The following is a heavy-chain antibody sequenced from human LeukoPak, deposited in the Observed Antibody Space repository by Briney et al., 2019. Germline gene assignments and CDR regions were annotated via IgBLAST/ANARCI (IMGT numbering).Heavy chain of an antibody. D-gene: IGHD5-18*01. Sequence: ASVKVSCKASGGTFSSYAISWVRQAPGQGLEWMGGIIPIFGTANYAQKFQGRVTITADESTSTAYMELSSLRSEDTALYYCARSPARGYSYGYWYYFDYWGQGTLVTVSS. CDR3: ARSPARGYSYGYWYYFDY. V-gene: IGHV1-69*13. CDR2: IIPIFGTA. CDR1: GGTFSSYA. J-gene: IGHJ4*02.